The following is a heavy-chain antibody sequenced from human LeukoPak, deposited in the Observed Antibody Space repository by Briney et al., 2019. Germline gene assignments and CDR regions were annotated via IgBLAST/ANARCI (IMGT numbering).Heavy chain of an antibody. CDR3: AREKRLNRNSTSRNLHYYYYGMDV. CDR2: IYHSGST. V-gene: IGHV4-4*02. CDR1: GGSIGSSNW. D-gene: IGHD2-2*01. Sequence: SETLSLTCAVSGGSIGSSNWWSWVRQPPGKGLEWIGEIYHSGSTNYNPSLKSRVTISVDKSKNQFSLKLSSVTAADTAVYYCAREKRLNRNSTSRNLHYYYYGMDVWGQGTTVTVSS. J-gene: IGHJ6*02.